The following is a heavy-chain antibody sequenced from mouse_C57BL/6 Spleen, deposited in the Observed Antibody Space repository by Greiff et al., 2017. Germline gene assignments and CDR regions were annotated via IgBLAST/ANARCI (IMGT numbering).Heavy chain of an antibody. J-gene: IGHJ2*01. V-gene: IGHV1-82*01. CDR1: GYAFSSSW. CDR2: IYPGDGDT. D-gene: IGHD3-2*02. CDR3: ARAGSSGH. Sequence: VKLMESGPELVKPGASVKISCKASGYAFSSSWMNWVQQRPGKGLEWIGRIYPGDGDTNYTGKFQGKATLTADKSSSTAYRQRSSLTSEDSAVYFWARAGSSGHWGQGTTLTGSS.